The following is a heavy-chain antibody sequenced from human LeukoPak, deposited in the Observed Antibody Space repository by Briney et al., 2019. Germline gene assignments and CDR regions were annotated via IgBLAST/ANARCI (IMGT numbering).Heavy chain of an antibody. CDR1: GGSFSGYY. CDR3: AREGGYFESAGGVLHFDY. CDR2: INHSGST. V-gene: IGHV4-34*01. Sequence: SETLSLTCAVYGGSFSGYYWSWIRQPPGKGLEWIGEINHSGSTNYNPSLKSRVTISVDTSKNQFSLKLSSVTAADTAVYYCAREGGYFESAGGVLHFDYWGQGTLVTVSS. D-gene: IGHD3-16*01. J-gene: IGHJ4*02.